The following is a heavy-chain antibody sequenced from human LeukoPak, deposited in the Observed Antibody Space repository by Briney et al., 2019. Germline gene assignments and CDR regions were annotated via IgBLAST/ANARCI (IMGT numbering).Heavy chain of an antibody. Sequence: SETLSLTCAVYGGSLSGYYWSWIRQPPGKGLEWIGEINHSGSTNYNPSLKSRVTISVDTSKNQFSLKLSSVTAADTAVYYCARGAMVRGVILYYYYYMDVWGKGTTVTVSS. CDR2: INHSGST. V-gene: IGHV4-34*01. D-gene: IGHD3-10*01. J-gene: IGHJ6*03. CDR3: ARGAMVRGVILYYYYYMDV. CDR1: GGSLSGYY.